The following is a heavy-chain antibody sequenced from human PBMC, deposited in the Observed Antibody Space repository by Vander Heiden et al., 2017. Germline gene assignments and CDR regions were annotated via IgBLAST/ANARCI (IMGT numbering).Heavy chain of an antibody. D-gene: IGHD3-22*01. CDR2: IDDSGST. CDR3: ARQGSGYDWYFDL. V-gene: IGHV4-39*01. Sequence: QLQLQESGPGLVKPSETLSLTCTVPGGSISSSSYYWGWIRQPPGKGLEWIGSIDDSGSTDYNPSLKSRVTISVDTSKNQCSLKLSSVTAADTAVYYCARQGSGYDWYFDLWGRGTLVTVSS. J-gene: IGHJ2*01. CDR1: GGSISSSSYY.